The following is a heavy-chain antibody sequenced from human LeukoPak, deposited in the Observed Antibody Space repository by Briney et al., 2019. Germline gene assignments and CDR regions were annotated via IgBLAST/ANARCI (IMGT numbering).Heavy chain of an antibody. D-gene: IGHD2-2*03. J-gene: IGHJ4*02. V-gene: IGHV3-30*03. CDR2: ISYDGSNK. Sequence: GGSLRLSCAASGFTFSSYGMHWVRQAPGKGLEWVAVISYDGSNKYYADSVKGRFTISRDNAKNSLYLQMNSLRAEDTAVYYCARVGYLPGYFDYWGQGTLVTVSS. CDR3: ARVGYLPGYFDY. CDR1: GFTFSSYG.